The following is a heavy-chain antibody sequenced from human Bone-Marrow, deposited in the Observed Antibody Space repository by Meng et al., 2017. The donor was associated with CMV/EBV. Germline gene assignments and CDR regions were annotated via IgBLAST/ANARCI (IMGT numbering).Heavy chain of an antibody. CDR3: ARAYLQIAAAGQYYYYGMDV. CDR1: GYSFTSYW. J-gene: IGHJ6*02. V-gene: IGHV5-51*01. CDR2: IYPGDSDT. Sequence: KVSCKGSGYSFTSYWIGWVRQMPGKGLEWMGIIYPGDSDTRYSPSFQGQVTISADKSISTAYLQWSSLKASDTAMYYCARAYLQIAAAGQYYYYGMDVWGQGTTVTVSS. D-gene: IGHD6-13*01.